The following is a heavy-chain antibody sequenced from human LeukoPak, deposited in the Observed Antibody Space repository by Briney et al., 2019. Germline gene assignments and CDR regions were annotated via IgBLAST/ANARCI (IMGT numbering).Heavy chain of an antibody. D-gene: IGHD6-13*01. J-gene: IGHJ6*03. CDR1: GFTFSSHW. CDR3: ARIQYSSSWYGNYYYYYMDV. V-gene: IGHV3-7*01. Sequence: GGSLRLSCAASGFTFSSHWMRWVRQAPGKGLEWVANIKQDGSEKYYVDSVKGRFTISRDNAKNSLYLQMNSLRAEDTGVYYCARIQYSSSWYGNYYYYYMDVWGKGTTVTVSS. CDR2: IKQDGSEK.